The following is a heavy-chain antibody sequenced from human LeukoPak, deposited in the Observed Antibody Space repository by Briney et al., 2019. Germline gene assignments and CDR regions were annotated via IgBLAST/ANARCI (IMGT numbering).Heavy chain of an antibody. CDR3: AELGITMIGGV. D-gene: IGHD3-10*02. Sequence: GGSLRLSCAASGFTFSSYEMNWVRQAPGKGLEWVSYISSSGSTIYYADSVKGRFTISRDNAKNSLYLQMNSLRAEDTAVYYCAELGITMIGGVWGKGTTVTNSS. CDR1: GFTFSSYE. V-gene: IGHV3-48*03. CDR2: ISSSGSTI. J-gene: IGHJ6*04.